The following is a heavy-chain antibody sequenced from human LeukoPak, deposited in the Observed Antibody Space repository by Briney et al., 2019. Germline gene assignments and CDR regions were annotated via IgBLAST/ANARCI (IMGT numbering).Heavy chain of an antibody. Sequence: GGSLRLSCAASGFTFNDYYMSWIRQAPGKGLEWVSYISSSSSYTNYADSVKGRFTISRDNAKNSLYLQMNSLRAEDTAVYYCARDLTGFDYWGQGTLVTVSS. V-gene: IGHV3-11*06. CDR1: GFTFNDYY. CDR2: ISSSSSYT. D-gene: IGHD1-20*01. CDR3: ARDLTGFDY. J-gene: IGHJ4*02.